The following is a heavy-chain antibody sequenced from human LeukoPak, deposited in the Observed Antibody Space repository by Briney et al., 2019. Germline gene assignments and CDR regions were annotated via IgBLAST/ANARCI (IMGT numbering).Heavy chain of an antibody. Sequence: SETLSLTCAVYGGSFSGYYWSWIRQPPGKGLEWIGEINHSGSTNYNPSLKSRVTISVDTSKNQFSLKLSSVTAADTAVYYCAGTYYDYVWGSYRSYYFDYWGQGNLVTVSS. CDR3: AGTYYDYVWGSYRSYYFDY. CDR1: GGSFSGYY. D-gene: IGHD3-16*02. CDR2: INHSGST. J-gene: IGHJ4*02. V-gene: IGHV4-34*01.